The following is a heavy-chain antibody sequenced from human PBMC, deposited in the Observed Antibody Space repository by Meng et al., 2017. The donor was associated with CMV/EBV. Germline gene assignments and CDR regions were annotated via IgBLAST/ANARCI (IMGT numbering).Heavy chain of an antibody. V-gene: IGHV1-69*04. J-gene: IGHJ5*02. Sequence: SVKVSCKASGGIFSSYTISWVRQAPGQGLEWMGRIIPILGIANDAQKFQGRVTITADKSTSTAYMELSSLRSEDTAVYYCARDKTPQYNWFDPWGQGTLVTVSS. CDR3: ARDKTPQYNWFDP. CDR1: GGIFSSYT. D-gene: IGHD4-11*01. CDR2: IIPILGIA.